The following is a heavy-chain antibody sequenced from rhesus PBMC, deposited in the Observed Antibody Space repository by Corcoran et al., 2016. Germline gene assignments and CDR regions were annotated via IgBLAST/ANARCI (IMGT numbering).Heavy chain of an antibody. D-gene: IGHD1-44*02. CDR1: GGSISSSY. CDR2: IYGSGSST. CDR3: ARGSRYYYFDY. Sequence: QLQLQESGPGLVKPSETLSVTCAVSGGSISSSYWSWIRQAPGKGLEWIWYIYGSGSSTNYNPSLKRRVTLSVDTSQNRLSLKLRSVTAADTAVYYCARGSRYYYFDYWGQGVLVTVSS. J-gene: IGHJ4*01. V-gene: IGHV4-169*01.